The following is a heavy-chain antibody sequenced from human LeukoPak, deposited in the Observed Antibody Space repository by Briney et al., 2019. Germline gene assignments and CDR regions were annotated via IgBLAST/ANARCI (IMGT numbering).Heavy chain of an antibody. CDR2: ISSSSSTI. V-gene: IGHV3-48*04. D-gene: IGHD4-17*01. J-gene: IGHJ4*02. CDR3: ARDLLALSYGDYGY. Sequence: PGGSLRLSCAASGFTFSSYSMNWVRQAPGKGLEWVSYISSSSSTIYYADSVKGRFTISRDNAKNSLYLQMNSLRAEDTAVYYCARDLLALSYGDYGYWGQGTLVTVSS. CDR1: GFTFSSYS.